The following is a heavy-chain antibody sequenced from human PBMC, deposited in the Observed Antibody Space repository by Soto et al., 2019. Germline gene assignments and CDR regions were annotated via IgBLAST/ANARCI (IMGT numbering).Heavy chain of an antibody. D-gene: IGHD3-22*01. V-gene: IGHV4-39*01. CDR2: VHYTGST. CDR3: ARHLYSGESSGYYGY. CDR1: DGSIRRSTFY. J-gene: IGHJ4*02. Sequence: QLQLQESGPGLVKPSETLSLTCTVSDGSIRRSTFYWGWIHQPPGKGLEWIGSVHYTGSTYYNPSLKSRVTMSVDSSKNHLSLKVSSVTAADTAVYYCARHLYSGESSGYYGYWGQGALVTVSS.